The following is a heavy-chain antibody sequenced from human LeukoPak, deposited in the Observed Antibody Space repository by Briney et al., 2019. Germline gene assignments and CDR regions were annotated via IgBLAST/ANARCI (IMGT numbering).Heavy chain of an antibody. D-gene: IGHD4-17*01. CDR1: GFTFSSYS. J-gene: IGHJ1*01. V-gene: IGHV3-48*01. Sequence: GGSLRLSCAASGFTFSSYSMNWVRQAPGKGLEWVSYISSSSSTIYYADSVKGRFTISRDNAKNSLYLQMNSLRAEDTAVYYCARDPTVTTGPGYFQHWGQGTLVTVSS. CDR3: ARDPTVTTGPGYFQH. CDR2: ISSSSSTI.